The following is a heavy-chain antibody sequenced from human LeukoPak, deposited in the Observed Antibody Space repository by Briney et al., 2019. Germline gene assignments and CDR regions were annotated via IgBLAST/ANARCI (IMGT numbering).Heavy chain of an antibody. CDR1: GYTFTGYY. Sequence: ASVKVSCKASGYTFTGYYMHWVRQAPGQGLEWMGWINPNSGGTNYAQKFQGRVTMTRDTSISTAYMELSRLRSDDTAVYYCARDPYIVVAGNARVQRPPIDYWGQGTLVTVSS. V-gene: IGHV1-2*02. CDR3: ARDPYIVVAGNARVQRPPIDY. D-gene: IGHD6-13*01. J-gene: IGHJ4*02. CDR2: INPNSGGT.